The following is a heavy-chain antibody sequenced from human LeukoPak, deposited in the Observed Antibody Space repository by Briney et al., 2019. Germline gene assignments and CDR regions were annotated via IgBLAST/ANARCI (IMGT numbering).Heavy chain of an antibody. J-gene: IGHJ4*02. D-gene: IGHD6-25*01. CDR3: AKDPLERYFDY. Sequence: GGSLRLSCAASGFTFSSYAMSWVRQAPGKGLEWVSVISDSGGTTYYADSVKGRFTISRDNSKNTSYLQMNSLRAEDTAVYYCAKDPLERYFDYWGQGTLVTVSS. V-gene: IGHV3-23*01. CDR2: ISDSGGTT. CDR1: GFTFSSYA.